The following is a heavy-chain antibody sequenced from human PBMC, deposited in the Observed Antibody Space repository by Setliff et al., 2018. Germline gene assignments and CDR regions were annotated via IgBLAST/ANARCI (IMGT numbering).Heavy chain of an antibody. V-gene: IGHV1-24*01. CDR3: ATALRYFDWLSPYYYYYYYMDV. CDR1: GYTLTELS. D-gene: IGHD3-9*01. Sequence: GASVKVSCKVSGYTLTELSMHWVRQAPGKGLEWMGGFDPEDGETIYAQKFQGRVTMTRDTSTSTVYMELSSLRSEDTAVYYCATALRYFDWLSPYYYYYYYMDVWGKGTTVTVSS. J-gene: IGHJ6*03. CDR2: FDPEDGET.